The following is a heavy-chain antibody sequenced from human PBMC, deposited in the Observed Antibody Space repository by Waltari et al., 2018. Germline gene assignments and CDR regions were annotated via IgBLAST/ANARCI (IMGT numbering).Heavy chain of an antibody. CDR3: AKPIVATTLGYYYYYMDV. CDR2: IRYDGSNK. J-gene: IGHJ6*03. D-gene: IGHD5-12*01. V-gene: IGHV3-30*02. Sequence: QVQLVKSGGGVVQPGGSLRRSCAASGFTFSSYGLHWVRKAPGQGLEWVAFIRYDGSNKYYADSVKGRFTISRDNSKNTLYLQMNSLRAEDTAVYYCAKPIVATTLGYYYYYMDVWGKGTTVTVSS. CDR1: GFTFSSYG.